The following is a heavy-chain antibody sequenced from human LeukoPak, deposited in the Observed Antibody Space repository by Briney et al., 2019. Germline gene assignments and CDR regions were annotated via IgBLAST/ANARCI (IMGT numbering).Heavy chain of an antibody. CDR1: GGSIGSYY. CDR2: IYYSGST. CDR3: ARESPIAAAGTNYYYYGMDV. Sequence: SETLSLTCTVSGGSIGSYYWSWIRQPPGKGLEWIGYIYYSGSTNYNPSLKSRVTISVDTSKNQFSLKLSSVTAADTAVYYCARESPIAAAGTNYYYYGMDVWGQGTTVTVSS. D-gene: IGHD6-13*01. J-gene: IGHJ6*02. V-gene: IGHV4-59*01.